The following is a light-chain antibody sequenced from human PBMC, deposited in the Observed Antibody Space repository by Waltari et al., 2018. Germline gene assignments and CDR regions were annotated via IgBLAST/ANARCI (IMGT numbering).Light chain of an antibody. J-gene: IGLJ3*02. CDR3: CSYAGRNIWV. V-gene: IGLV2-23*02. Sequence: QSALTQPASVSGSPGQSITISCTGTSSDVGFYNLVSWYQQHPGKAPELVVYEVISRPAVFSNRFSGSKAGNTASLTSSGLQAEDEADYYCCSYAGRNIWVFGGGTKLTVL. CDR2: EVI. CDR1: SSDVGFYNL.